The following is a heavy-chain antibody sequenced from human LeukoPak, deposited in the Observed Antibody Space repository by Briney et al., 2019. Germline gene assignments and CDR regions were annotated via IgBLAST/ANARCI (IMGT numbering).Heavy chain of an antibody. CDR3: ARGGIVVATDY. V-gene: IGHV4-39*01. Sequence: PSETLSLTCTVSGGSISSSSYYWGWIRQPPGKGLEWIGSIYYSGSTYYNPSLKSRVTISVDTSKNQFSLKLTSVTAADAAVYYCARGGIVVATDYWGQGTLVTVSS. CDR2: IYYSGST. D-gene: IGHD6-19*01. CDR1: GGSISSSSYY. J-gene: IGHJ4*02.